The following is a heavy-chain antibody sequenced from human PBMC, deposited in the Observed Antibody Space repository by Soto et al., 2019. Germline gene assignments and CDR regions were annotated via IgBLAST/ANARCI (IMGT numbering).Heavy chain of an antibody. Sequence: GGSLRLSCAASGFTFSDHYMDWVRQAPGKGLEWVGRTRNKANSYTTEYAASVKGRFTISRDDSKNSLYLQMNSLKTEDTAVYYCARDPGLLTGKSAFYIWGQGTMVTVSS. CDR1: GFTFSDHY. CDR3: ARDPGLLTGKSAFYI. V-gene: IGHV3-72*01. CDR2: TRNKANSYTT. J-gene: IGHJ3*02. D-gene: IGHD7-27*01.